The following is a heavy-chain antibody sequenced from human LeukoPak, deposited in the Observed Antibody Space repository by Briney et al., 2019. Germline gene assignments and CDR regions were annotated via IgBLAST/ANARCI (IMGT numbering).Heavy chain of an antibody. D-gene: IGHD6-13*01. V-gene: IGHV4-34*01. J-gene: IGHJ6*02. Sequence: ASETLSLTCAVYGGSFSGYYWSWIRQPPGKGLEWIGEINHSGSTNYNPSLKSRVTISVDTSKNQFSLKLSSVTAADKAVYYCARGLQQLDYYGMDVWGQGTTVTVSS. CDR3: ARGLQQLDYYGMDV. CDR1: GGSFSGYY. CDR2: INHSGST.